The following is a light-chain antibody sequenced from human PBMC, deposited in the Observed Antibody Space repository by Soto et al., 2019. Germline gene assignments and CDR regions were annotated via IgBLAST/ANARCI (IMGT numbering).Light chain of an antibody. CDR2: DAA. Sequence: DIEMSQSPSSLSASVGDRVTIPCRASQSLNRWLALYQQKPGKAPKRLIYDAASLQSGVPSRFSGSGSGTDFTLTISRLEPEDFAVYYCQQHGSSPWTFGQGTKVDIK. V-gene: IGKV1-5*01. CDR1: QSLNRW. CDR3: QQHGSSPWT. J-gene: IGKJ1*01.